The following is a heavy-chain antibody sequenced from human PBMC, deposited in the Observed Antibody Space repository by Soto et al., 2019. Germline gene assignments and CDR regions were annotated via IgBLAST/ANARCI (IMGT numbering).Heavy chain of an antibody. V-gene: IGHV4-31*03. CDR1: GGSISSGCYY. CDR3: ARGSDTVAKCFDY. J-gene: IGHJ4*02. CDR2: IYYSGST. D-gene: IGHD4-17*01. Sequence: TLSVSCTVSGGSISSGCYYWSWIRQHPGKGLEWIGYIYYSGSTYYNPSLKSRVTISVDTSKNQFSLKLSSVTAADTAVYYCARGSDTVAKCFDYWGQGTLVTVSS.